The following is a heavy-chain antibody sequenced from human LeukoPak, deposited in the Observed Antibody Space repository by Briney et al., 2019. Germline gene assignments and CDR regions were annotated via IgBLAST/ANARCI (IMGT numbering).Heavy chain of an antibody. CDR3: ARHPLGGTSEASFDY. D-gene: IGHD2-2*01. CDR1: CGFNHSNCHY. Sequence: SDPLSRTRTVSCGFNHSNCHYCSSFRQHPENDPQKIWYIYYSGSTYYNPSLKSRVTISVDTSKNQFSLKLSSVTAADTAVYYCARHPLGGTSEASFDYWGQGTLVTVSS. V-gene: IGHV4-31*03. CDR2: IYYSGST. J-gene: IGHJ4*02.